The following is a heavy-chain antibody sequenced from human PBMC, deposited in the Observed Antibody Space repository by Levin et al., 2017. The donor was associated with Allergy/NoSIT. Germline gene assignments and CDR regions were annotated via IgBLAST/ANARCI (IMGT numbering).Heavy chain of an antibody. J-gene: IGHJ1*01. CDR2: ISGSGGST. V-gene: IGHV3-23*01. CDR3: ANGGLKYFEH. Sequence: GESLKISCAASGFTFSSYAMSWVRQAPGKGLEWVSAISGSGGSTYYADSVKGRFTISRDNSKNTLYLQMNSLRVEDTAVYYCANGGLKYFEHWGQGTLVTVSS. CDR1: GFTFSSYA. D-gene: IGHD3-16*01.